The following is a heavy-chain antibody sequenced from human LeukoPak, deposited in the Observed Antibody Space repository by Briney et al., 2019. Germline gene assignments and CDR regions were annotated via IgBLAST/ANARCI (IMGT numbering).Heavy chain of an antibody. CDR3: ARNEMVRGVIIPYYYYYYMDV. V-gene: IGHV7-4-1*02. CDR1: GYTFTSYA. CDR2: INTNTGNP. D-gene: IGHD3-10*01. Sequence: ASVKVSCKASGYTFTSYAMNWVRQAPGQGLEWMGWINTNTGNPTYAQGFTGRFVFSLDTSVSTAYLQISSLKAEDTAVYYCARNEMVRGVIIPYYYYYYMDVWGKGTTVTVSS. J-gene: IGHJ6*03.